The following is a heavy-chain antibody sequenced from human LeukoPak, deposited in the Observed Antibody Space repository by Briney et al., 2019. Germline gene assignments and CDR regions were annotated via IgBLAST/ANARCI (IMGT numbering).Heavy chain of an antibody. CDR2: ISSSGSTI. CDR1: GFTFRSYA. J-gene: IGHJ5*02. D-gene: IGHD2-2*01. CDR3: ARSTSWNHWFDP. Sequence: PGGSLRLSCAASGFTFRSYAMIWVRQAPGKGLEWVSYISSSGSTIYYADSVKGRFTISRDNAKNSLYLQMNSLRAEDTAVYYCARSTSWNHWFDPWGQGTLVTVSS. V-gene: IGHV3-48*04.